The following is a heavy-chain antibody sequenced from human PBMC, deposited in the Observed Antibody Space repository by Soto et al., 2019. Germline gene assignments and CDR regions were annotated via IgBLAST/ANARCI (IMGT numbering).Heavy chain of an antibody. D-gene: IGHD6-6*01. J-gene: IGHJ6*02. CDR1: GGSISSYY. V-gene: IGHV4-59*01. CDR2: IYYSGST. Sequence: SETLSLTCTVSGGSISSYYWSWIRQPPGKGLEWIGYIYYSGSTNYNPSLKSRVTISVDTSKNQFSLKLSSVTAADTGVYYRARDLGWEGSSSPMDVWGQGTTVTVSS. CDR3: ARDLGWEGSSSPMDV.